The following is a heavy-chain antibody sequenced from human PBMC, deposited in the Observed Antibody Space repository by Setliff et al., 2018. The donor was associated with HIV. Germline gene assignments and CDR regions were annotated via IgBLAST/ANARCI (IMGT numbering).Heavy chain of an antibody. CDR1: GGAFIGYY. Sequence: SETLSLTCAVYGGAFIGYYWSWIRQPPGKGLEWIGEINHRASINYNPSLKSRVTISIDTSKNQFSLKLTSVTAADTAVYYCARGVGSSSDGTWFDPWGQGNLVTVSS. V-gene: IGHV4-34*01. CDR3: ARGVGSSSDGTWFDP. D-gene: IGHD6-6*01. CDR2: INHRASI. J-gene: IGHJ5*02.